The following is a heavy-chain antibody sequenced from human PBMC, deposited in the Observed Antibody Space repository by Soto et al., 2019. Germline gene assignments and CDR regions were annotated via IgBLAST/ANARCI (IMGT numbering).Heavy chain of an antibody. CDR2: ICHSGRT. CDR3: ARGHTNSEDPNNRFGP. CDR1: AVSITSGDFY. J-gene: IGHJ5*02. Sequence: SETLSLTCTVSAVSITSGDFYWILIRQPPGKGLEWIGYICHSGRTYHNPSLRGRVTISVDTSKNQFSLNLRSVTAADTAVYYCARGHTNSEDPNNRFGPWGQGTLVTVSS. D-gene: IGHD2-8*01. V-gene: IGHV4-30-4*01.